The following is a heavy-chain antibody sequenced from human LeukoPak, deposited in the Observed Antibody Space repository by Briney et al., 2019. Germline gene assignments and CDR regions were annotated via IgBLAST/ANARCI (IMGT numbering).Heavy chain of an antibody. D-gene: IGHD3-3*01. CDR3: ARWGAYDFTSYYYYGMDV. CDR2: MNPNSGNT. V-gene: IGHV1-8*01. CDR1: GYTFTSYD. J-gene: IGHJ6*02. Sequence: ASVKVSCKASGYTFTSYDIIWVRQATGQGLEGMGWMNPNSGNTGYAQKFQGRVTMTRNTSISTAYMELSSLRSEDTAVYYCARWGAYDFTSYYYYGMDVWGQGTTVTVSS.